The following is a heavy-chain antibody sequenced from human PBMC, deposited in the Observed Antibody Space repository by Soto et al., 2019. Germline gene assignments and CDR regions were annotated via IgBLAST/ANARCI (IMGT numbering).Heavy chain of an antibody. J-gene: IGHJ3*02. Sequence: TSETLSLTCTVSGGSISSYYWSWIRQPPGKGLEWIGYVHDSWGSHYNPSLKSRVTISVDTSKNQFSLKLSSVTAADTAVYYCARVWGGAFDIWGQGTMVTVSS. CDR3: ARVWGGAFDI. V-gene: IGHV4-59*01. D-gene: IGHD3-10*01. CDR1: GGSISSYY. CDR2: VHDSWGS.